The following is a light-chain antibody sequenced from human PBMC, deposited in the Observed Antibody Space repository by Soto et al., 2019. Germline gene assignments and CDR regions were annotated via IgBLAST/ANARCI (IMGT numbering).Light chain of an antibody. CDR2: WAS. V-gene: IGKV4-1*01. CDR1: QSVLYNSKNKNY. CDR3: QHYYSAPYT. J-gene: IGKJ2*01. Sequence: DIVMTQSPDSLAVSLGERATINCKSSQSVLYNSKNKNYLAWYQQKPGQPPRLLIYWASTRESGVPDRFSGSVSGTDCTLAISSLKAEDVAVYYCQHYYSAPYTFGQGTKLEIK.